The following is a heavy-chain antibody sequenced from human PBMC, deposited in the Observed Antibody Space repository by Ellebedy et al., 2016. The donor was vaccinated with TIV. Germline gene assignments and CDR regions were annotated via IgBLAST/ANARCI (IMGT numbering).Heavy chain of an antibody. J-gene: IGHJ3*02. CDR3: ARGRSEASSGAFDI. Sequence: GGSLRLXXAASGFTFSSYSMNWVRQAPGKGLEWVSSISSSSSYIYYAYSVKGRFTISRDNAKNSLYLQMNSLRAEETAVYYGARGRSEASSGAFDIWGQGRMVTVSS. CDR1: GFTFSSYS. D-gene: IGHD3-10*01. CDR2: ISSSSSYI. V-gene: IGHV3-21*01.